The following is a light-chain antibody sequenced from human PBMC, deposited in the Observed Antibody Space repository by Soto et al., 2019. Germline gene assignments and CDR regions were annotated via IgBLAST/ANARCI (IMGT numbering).Light chain of an antibody. V-gene: IGKV1-39*01. CDR3: QQSYSTPYT. J-gene: IGKJ2*01. CDR2: AAS. Sequence: DIQMTQSPSSVGARVTITCRASQSISSYLNWYHQKPGKAPKLLIYAASSLQSGVPSRFSGSGSGTDFTLTISSLQPEDFATYYCQQSYSTPYTFGQGTKLEIK. CDR1: QSISSY.